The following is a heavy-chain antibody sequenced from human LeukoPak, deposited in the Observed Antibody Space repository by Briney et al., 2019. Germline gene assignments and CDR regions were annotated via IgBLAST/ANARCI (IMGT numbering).Heavy chain of an antibody. Sequence: GGSLRHSCAASGFTFSSYWMSWVRQAPGKGLEWVANIKQDGSEKYYVDSVKGRFTISRDNAKNSLYLQMNSLRAEDTAVYYCARDPQDSSSWYFDYWGQGTLVTVSS. CDR3: ARDPQDSSSWYFDY. V-gene: IGHV3-7*01. CDR2: IKQDGSEK. D-gene: IGHD6-13*01. CDR1: GFTFSSYW. J-gene: IGHJ4*02.